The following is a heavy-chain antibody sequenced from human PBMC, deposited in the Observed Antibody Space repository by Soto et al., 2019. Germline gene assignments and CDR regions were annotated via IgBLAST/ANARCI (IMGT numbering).Heavy chain of an antibody. Sequence: GESLKISRKGPGYSFTIYWNSGVRQMPGKGLEWMGRIDPSDSYNNYSPSFQGHVTISADKSISTAYLQWSSLKASDTAMYYCARPVRGAGTYAFDIWGQGTMVTVSS. CDR1: GYSFTIYW. CDR3: ARPVRGAGTYAFDI. D-gene: IGHD3-10*01. V-gene: IGHV5-10-1*01. CDR2: IDPSDSYN. J-gene: IGHJ3*02.